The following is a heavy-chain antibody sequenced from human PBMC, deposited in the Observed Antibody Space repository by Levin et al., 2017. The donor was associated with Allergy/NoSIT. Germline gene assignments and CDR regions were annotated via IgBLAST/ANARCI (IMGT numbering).Heavy chain of an antibody. CDR1: GFTFSSYS. V-gene: IGHV3-21*01. CDR3: ALIAVAGTDAFDI. J-gene: IGHJ3*02. Sequence: LGESLKISCAASGFTFSSYSMNWVRQAPGKGLEWVSSISSSSSYIYYADSVKGRFTISRDNAKNSLYLQMNSLRAEDTAVYYCALIAVAGTDAFDIWGQGTMVTVSS. D-gene: IGHD6-19*01. CDR2: ISSSSSYI.